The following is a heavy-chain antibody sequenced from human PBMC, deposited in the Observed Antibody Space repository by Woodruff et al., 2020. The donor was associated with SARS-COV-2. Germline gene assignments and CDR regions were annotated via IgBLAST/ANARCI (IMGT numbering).Heavy chain of an antibody. D-gene: IGHD3-22*01. CDR3: ARGFFGSGYPYYYMDV. V-gene: IGHV4-34*01. Sequence: PSLKSRVTKSVDTSKNQFSLKLSSVTAADTAVYYCARGFFGSGYPYYYMDVWGKGTTVTVSS. J-gene: IGHJ6*03.